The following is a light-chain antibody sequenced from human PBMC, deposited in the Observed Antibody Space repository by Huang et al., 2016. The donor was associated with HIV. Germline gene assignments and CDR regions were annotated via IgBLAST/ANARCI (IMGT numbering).Light chain of an antibody. Sequence: DVVMTQSPLSLPVTLGQPASISCRSSQSLVYSDGNTYLNWFQQRPGQSPRRLIYKVSNRDSVVPDRFSGSGSGTDFTLKISRVEAEDVGLYYCMQGTHWYTFGQGTKLEIK. CDR2: KVS. CDR1: QSLVYSDGNTY. V-gene: IGKV2-30*01. J-gene: IGKJ2*01. CDR3: MQGTHWYT.